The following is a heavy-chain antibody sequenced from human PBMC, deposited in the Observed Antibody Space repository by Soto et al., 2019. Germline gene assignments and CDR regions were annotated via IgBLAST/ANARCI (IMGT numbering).Heavy chain of an antibody. D-gene: IGHD5-18*01. CDR2: INAGNGNT. CDR3: ARGLNGYLHYYDY. V-gene: IGHV1-3*01. J-gene: IGHJ4*02. Sequence: ASVKVSCKASGYTFTSYAMHWVRQAPGQRLEWMGWINAGNGNTKYSQKFQGRVTITRDTSASTAYMELSSLRSEDTAVYYCARGLNGYLHYYDYWGQGTPVTVS. CDR1: GYTFTSYA.